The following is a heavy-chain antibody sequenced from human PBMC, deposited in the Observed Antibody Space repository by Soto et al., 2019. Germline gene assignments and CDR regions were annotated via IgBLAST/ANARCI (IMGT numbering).Heavy chain of an antibody. CDR1: GGSISSSS. Sequence: PSETLSLTCTVSGGSISSSSYYWGWIRQPPGKGLEWVSYISSSSSTIYYADSVKGRFTISRDNAKNSLYLQMNSLRAEDTAVYYCARDYSSYGPFDYWGQGTLVTVSS. J-gene: IGHJ4*02. V-gene: IGHV3-48*01. CDR3: ARDYSSYGPFDY. CDR2: ISSSSSTI. D-gene: IGHD5-18*01.